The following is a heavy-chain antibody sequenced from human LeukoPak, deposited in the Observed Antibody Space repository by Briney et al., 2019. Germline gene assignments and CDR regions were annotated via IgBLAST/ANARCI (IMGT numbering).Heavy chain of an antibody. V-gene: IGHV1-3*02. CDR3: ARGRRYYGRSGYYNDAFDV. CDR1: GYTFTNFA. CDR2: SNAGNGDT. J-gene: IGHJ3*01. Sequence: ASVKVSCKASGYTFTNFAIHWGRQAPGQRLEWMGWSNAGNGDTKYSQEFQGRVTITRDTSASTAYMELSSLRSDDMAVYYCARGRRYYGRSGYYNDAFDVWGQGTMVTVSS. D-gene: IGHD3-22*01.